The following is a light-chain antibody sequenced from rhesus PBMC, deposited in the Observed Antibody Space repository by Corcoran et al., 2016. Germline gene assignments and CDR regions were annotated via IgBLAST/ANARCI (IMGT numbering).Light chain of an antibody. J-gene: IGKJ1*01. CDR3: GQGTNVPRT. CDR2: QVS. Sequence: DVVMTQSPLSLPITPGQPASISCRSSQSLVHSNGNTYLSWYQQKPGQPPRRLIYQVSNRDSGVPDRFSGSGGGTDVTLKISRVEAEDVGVYYCGQGTNVPRTFGQGTKVEIK. V-gene: IGKV2-65*01. CDR1: QSLVHSNGNTY.